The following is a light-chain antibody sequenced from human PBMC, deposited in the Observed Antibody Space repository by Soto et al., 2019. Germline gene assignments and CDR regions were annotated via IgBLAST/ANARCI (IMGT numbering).Light chain of an antibody. CDR3: QHYNSYSEA. J-gene: IGKJ1*01. V-gene: IGKV1-5*03. CDR1: QTISSW. CDR2: KAS. Sequence: DNPVTLYPSTISRTLRDKHSITHLASQTISSWLAWYQQKPGKAPKLLIYKASTLKSGVPSRFSGSGSGTEFTLTISSLQPDDFATYYCQHYNSYSEAFGQGTKVDI.